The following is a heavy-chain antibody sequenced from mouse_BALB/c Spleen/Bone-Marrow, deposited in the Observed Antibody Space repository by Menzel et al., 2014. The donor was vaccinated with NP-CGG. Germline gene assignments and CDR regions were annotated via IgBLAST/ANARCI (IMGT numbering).Heavy chain of an antibody. CDR1: GYPFTSYL. CDR2: ITPYNDDT. D-gene: IGHD4-1*01. V-gene: IGHV1-14*01. CDR3: ARWGGTPYFDY. Sequence: VQLKESGPELVKPGASVKMSCKASGYPFTSYLIHWVKQKPGQGPEWIGYITPYNDDTKYNEKFKGKATLTSDKSSSTAYMELSSLTSEDSAVYYCARWGGTPYFDYWGQGTTLTVSS. J-gene: IGHJ2*01.